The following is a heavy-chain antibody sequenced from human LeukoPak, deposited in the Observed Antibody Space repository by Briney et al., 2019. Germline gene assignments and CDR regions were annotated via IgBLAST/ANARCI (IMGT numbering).Heavy chain of an antibody. CDR1: GFTFSSYG. CDR3: ARSEQQDFGDYEFDY. CDR2: TSYDGVKK. D-gene: IGHD4-17*01. J-gene: IGHJ4*02. Sequence: GGSLRLSCAASGFTFSSYGMHWVRQAPGKGLEWVAVTSYDGVKKYYADSVQGRFTISRDNSKNTLYLQMGSLRAEDMAVYYCARSEQQDFGDYEFDYWGQGTLVTVSS. V-gene: IGHV3-30*03.